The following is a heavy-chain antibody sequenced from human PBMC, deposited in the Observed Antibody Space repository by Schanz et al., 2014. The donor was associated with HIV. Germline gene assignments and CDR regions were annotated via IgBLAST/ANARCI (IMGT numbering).Heavy chain of an antibody. J-gene: IGHJ4*02. V-gene: IGHV3-33*06. CDR2: IWYDGSNK. Sequence: QVQLVESGGGVVQPGRSLRLSCAASGFTFSSYGMHWVRQAPGKGLEWVAVIWYDGSNKDYADSVQGRFTISRDTSKNTLYLQMDSLRAEDTALYFCAKSTWVDNCGQGTLVTVSS. D-gene: IGHD2-2*01. CDR3: AKSTWVDN. CDR1: GFTFSSYG.